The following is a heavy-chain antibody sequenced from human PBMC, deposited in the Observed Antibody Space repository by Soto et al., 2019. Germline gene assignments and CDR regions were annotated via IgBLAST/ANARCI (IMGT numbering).Heavy chain of an antibody. D-gene: IGHD4-17*01. CDR3: ARDYGDYYFDY. Sequence: QVRLVQSGAEVKKPGASVKVSCKASGYTFTGYRIHWVRQAPGQGLEWMGWINPDSGGTVYGQKFQEWVTSTRDTSISTVYMDMSRLKSDATAVYYCARDYGDYYFDYWGQGTLVTVSS. J-gene: IGHJ4*02. CDR2: INPDSGGT. V-gene: IGHV1-2*04. CDR1: GYTFTGYR.